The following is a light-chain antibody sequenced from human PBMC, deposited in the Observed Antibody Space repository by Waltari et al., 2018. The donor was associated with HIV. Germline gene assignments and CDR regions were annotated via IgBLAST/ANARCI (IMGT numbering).Light chain of an antibody. Sequence: SYELTQPPSVSVSPGQTARITCSGDALPNKYAYWYQQRPGQAPLLVIFKDSERPSGIPERFSGSSSGKTVTLTISGVQAEDEADYYCQSADSSGTYVFGTGTKVTVL. CDR1: ALPNKY. CDR2: KDS. CDR3: QSADSSGTYV. V-gene: IGLV3-25*03. J-gene: IGLJ1*01.